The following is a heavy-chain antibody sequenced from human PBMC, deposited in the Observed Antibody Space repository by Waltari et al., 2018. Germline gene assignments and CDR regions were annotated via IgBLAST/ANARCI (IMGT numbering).Heavy chain of an antibody. Sequence: EVKLLESGGGLVQPAGSLILSCAASGFTFSDNWMHGVRQAPWEGLVLVSRMNNSATIKYDADSRKGRFPIYREHAEDKLYLQMSSRRIEVRAIYDCVRCSSGWYLTDFWGPGTPVTVPS. J-gene: IGHJ4*03. CDR1: GFTFSDNW. D-gene: IGHD6-19*01. V-gene: IGHV3-74*01. CDR2: MNNSATIK. CDR3: VRCSSGWYLTDF.